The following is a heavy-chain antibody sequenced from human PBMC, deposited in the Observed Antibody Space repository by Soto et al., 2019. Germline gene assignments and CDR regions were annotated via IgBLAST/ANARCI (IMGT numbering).Heavy chain of an antibody. D-gene: IGHD6-13*01. CDR1: GFTFSSYA. Sequence: EVQLLESGGGLVQPGGSLRLSCAASGFTFSSYAMSWVRQAPGKGLEWVSAISGSGGSTYYADSVKGRFTISRDNSKNTLYLQMNSLRAEDTAVYYCAKCSAAAGTVYYYGMDVWGQGTTVTVSS. V-gene: IGHV3-23*01. CDR2: ISGSGGST. CDR3: AKCSAAAGTVYYYGMDV. J-gene: IGHJ6*02.